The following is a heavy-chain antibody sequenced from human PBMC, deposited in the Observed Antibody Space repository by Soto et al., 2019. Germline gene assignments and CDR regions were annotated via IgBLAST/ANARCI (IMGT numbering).Heavy chain of an antibody. CDR3: ASPLVTAPHDAFDI. J-gene: IGHJ3*02. V-gene: IGHV3-48*03. CDR1: GFTFSTYE. CDR2: ISNSGRTI. D-gene: IGHD2-21*02. Sequence: EVQLVESGGGLVQPGGSLRLSCVASGFTFSTYEMQWVRQAPGKGLEWVSYISNSGRTIYYADSVKGRFTISRDNANDSLFLQMDSLRAEDTAVYYCASPLVTAPHDAFDIWGQGTMVTVSS.